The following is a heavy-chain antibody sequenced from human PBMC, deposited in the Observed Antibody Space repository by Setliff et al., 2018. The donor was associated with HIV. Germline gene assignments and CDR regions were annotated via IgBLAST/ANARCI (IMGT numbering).Heavy chain of an antibody. CDR1: GDSISNYH. J-gene: IGHJ3*02. Sequence: PSETLSLTCTVSGDSISNYHWSWIRQPPGKGLEWIGYIYYSGSTNYNPSLKSRVTISIDTSTNQFSLKLNSVTAADTAVYHCARGDTYYHDSSGYVKSALDCFDIWGQGTMVTVSS. V-gene: IGHV4-59*08. D-gene: IGHD3-22*01. CDR3: ARGDTYYHDSSGYVKSALDCFDI. CDR2: IYYSGST.